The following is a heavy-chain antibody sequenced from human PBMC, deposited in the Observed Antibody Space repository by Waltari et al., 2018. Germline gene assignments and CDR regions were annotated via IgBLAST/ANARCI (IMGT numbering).Heavy chain of an antibody. V-gene: IGHV3-74*03. D-gene: IGHD1-1*01. CDR3: ARVARRTYRSPVPGRHYYYGMDV. CDR2: IISDASDT. CDR1: GFTFSSYW. J-gene: IGHJ6*02. Sequence: EEQLVESGGGLVQPGDSLRLSCAASGFTFSSYWMTWVRQAPGKGPLWVSRIISDASDTTYADSVKGRFTISRDNAKNTLYLQMNRLRAEDTAVYYCARVARRTYRSPVPGRHYYYGMDVWGQGTTVTVSS.